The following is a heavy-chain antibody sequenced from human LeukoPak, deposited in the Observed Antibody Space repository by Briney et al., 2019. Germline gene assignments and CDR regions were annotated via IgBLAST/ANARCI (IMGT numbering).Heavy chain of an antibody. J-gene: IGHJ5*02. CDR2: ISYDGSNK. V-gene: IGHV3-30-3*01. D-gene: IGHD2-21*02. CDR3: ARRYCGGDCTFDWFDP. CDR1: GFTFSSYA. Sequence: SGGSLRLSCAASGFTFSSYAMHWVRQAPGKGLEWVAVISYDGSNKYYADSVKGRFTISRDNSKNTLYLQMNSLRAEDTAVYYCARRYCGGDCTFDWFDPWGQGTLVTVSS.